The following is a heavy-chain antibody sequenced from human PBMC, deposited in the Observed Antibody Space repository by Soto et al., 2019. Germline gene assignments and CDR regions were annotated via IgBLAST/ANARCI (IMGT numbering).Heavy chain of an antibody. Sequence: QVQLQQWGAGLLKPSETLSLTCAVYGGSFSGYYWSWIRQPPGKGLEWIGEINHSGSTNYNPSLKRRVTISVDTSKNQFSLKLSSVTAADTAVYYCGRVLAARQFDYWGQGTLVTVSS. J-gene: IGHJ4*02. CDR1: GGSFSGYY. CDR3: GRVLAARQFDY. V-gene: IGHV4-34*01. CDR2: INHSGST. D-gene: IGHD6-6*01.